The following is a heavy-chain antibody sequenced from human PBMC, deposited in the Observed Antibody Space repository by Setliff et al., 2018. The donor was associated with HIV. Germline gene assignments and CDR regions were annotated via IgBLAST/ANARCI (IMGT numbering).Heavy chain of an antibody. Sequence: SETQSLTCTVSTDSLSSSTNHWGWIRQPPGKGLEWIGNINYGGAPYYNPSLKSRVTISIDTSKSQFSLKLTSVTAADTAVYFCARDPHYFDTSGYYSYFYFDYWGHGTLVTVSS. CDR3: ARDPHYFDTSGYYSYFYFDY. V-gene: IGHV4-39*07. J-gene: IGHJ4*01. CDR1: TDSLSSSTNH. D-gene: IGHD3-22*01. CDR2: INYGGAP.